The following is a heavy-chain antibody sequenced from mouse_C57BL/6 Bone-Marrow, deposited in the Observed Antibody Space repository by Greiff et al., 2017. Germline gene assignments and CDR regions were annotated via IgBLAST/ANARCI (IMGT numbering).Heavy chain of an antibody. D-gene: IGHD1-1*01. Sequence: QVQLQQPGTELVKPGASVKLSCKASGYTFTSYWMPWVKQRPGQGLEWIGNINPSNGGTNYNEKFKSKATLTVDKSSSTAYMQLSSLTSEDSAVYYCARGDYYASYYFDYWGQGTTLTVSS. J-gene: IGHJ2*01. CDR2: INPSNGGT. CDR1: GYTFTSYW. V-gene: IGHV1-53*01. CDR3: ARGDYYASYYFDY.